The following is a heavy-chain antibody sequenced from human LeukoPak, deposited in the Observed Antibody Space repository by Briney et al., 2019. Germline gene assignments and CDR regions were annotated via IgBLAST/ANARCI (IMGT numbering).Heavy chain of an antibody. V-gene: IGHV3-74*01. J-gene: IGHJ4*02. Sequence: GGSLRLSCAASGFTFSKSLVHWVRQAPGKRLVWVSRINTDGSVTTYADSVRGRFTISRDNAKNTLYLQMNSLRAEDSALYYCANSYSPPHYWGQGTLVTVSS. D-gene: IGHD3-10*01. CDR1: GFTFSKSL. CDR2: INTDGSVT. CDR3: ANSYSPPHY.